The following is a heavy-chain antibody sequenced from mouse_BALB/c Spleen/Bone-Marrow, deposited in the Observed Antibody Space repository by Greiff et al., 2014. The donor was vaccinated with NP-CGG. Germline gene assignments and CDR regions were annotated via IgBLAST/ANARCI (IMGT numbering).Heavy chain of an antibody. CDR1: GYKFTDYA. J-gene: IGHJ2*02. CDR2: ISTYSGNT. CDR3: ARNFYGSAYFDF. D-gene: IGHD1-1*01. V-gene: IGHV1-67*01. Sequence: QVQLQQSGPELVRPGVSVKISCKGSGYKFTDYAMHWVKQSHARSLEWIGLISTYSGNTHYNQKFKRKATMTVDKSSSTAYMELARLTSEDSAIYYCARNFYGSAYFDFWGQGSSLTVSS.